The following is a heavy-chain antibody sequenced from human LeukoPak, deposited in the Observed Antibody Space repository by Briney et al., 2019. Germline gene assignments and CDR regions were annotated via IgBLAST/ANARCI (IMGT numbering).Heavy chain of an antibody. CDR1: GFTFSSSW. Sequence: PGGSLRLSCAASGFTFSSSWMYWVRQAPGKGLVWVSRINSDESITTYADSVKGRFTISRDNAKNTLYLQMNSLRAEDTAVYYCARGLVPGFLDYWGQGTPGTVSS. CDR3: ARGLVPGFLDY. CDR2: INSDESIT. V-gene: IGHV3-74*01. D-gene: IGHD4-11*01. J-gene: IGHJ4*02.